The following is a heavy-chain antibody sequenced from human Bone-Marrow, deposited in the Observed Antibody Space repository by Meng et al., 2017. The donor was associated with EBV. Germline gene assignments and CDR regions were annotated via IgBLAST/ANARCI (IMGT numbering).Heavy chain of an antibody. J-gene: IGHJ4*02. CDR1: GGSIRSSNW. V-gene: IGHV4-4*02. CDR3: AAGFRELVRSRDY. Sequence: QVPHQESGPRLVKPSGTLSLPGVVSGGSIRSSNWWSWVRQPPGKGLEWIGEIFYGGSTNYNPSLESRVTISVDKSKNQFSLKLSSVTAADTAVYYCAAGFRELVRSRDYWGQGTLVTVSS. CDR2: IFYGGST. D-gene: IGHD3-10*01.